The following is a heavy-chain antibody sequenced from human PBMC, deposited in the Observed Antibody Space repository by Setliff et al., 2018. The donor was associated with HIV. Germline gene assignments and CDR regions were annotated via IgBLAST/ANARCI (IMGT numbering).Heavy chain of an antibody. D-gene: IGHD2-21*02. CDR2: IYTSGST. CDR1: GASINSGTYY. J-gene: IGHJ4*02. Sequence: PSETLSLTCTVSGASINSGTYYWSWIRQPAGKGLQWIGRIYTSGSTYYSPSLKSRVTISLDTSKNQFSLRLSSATAADTAVYYCATLDPSGGNFLAYWGQGTLVTVSS. V-gene: IGHV4-61*02. CDR3: ATLDPSGGNFLAY.